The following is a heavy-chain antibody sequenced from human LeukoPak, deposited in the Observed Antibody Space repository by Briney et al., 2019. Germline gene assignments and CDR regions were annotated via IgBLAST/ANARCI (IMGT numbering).Heavy chain of an antibody. J-gene: IGHJ4*02. CDR3: ARDSGYSGNSGYFDY. Sequence: GGSLRLSCAASGFTFSDYYMSWIRQAPGKRLEWVSYISGRSTTIYNADSVKGRFTISRDNAKNSLYLQMNSLRAEDTAVYYCARDSGYSGNSGYFDYWGQGTLVTVSS. CDR1: GFTFSDYY. D-gene: IGHD4-23*01. V-gene: IGHV3-11*04. CDR2: ISGRSTTI.